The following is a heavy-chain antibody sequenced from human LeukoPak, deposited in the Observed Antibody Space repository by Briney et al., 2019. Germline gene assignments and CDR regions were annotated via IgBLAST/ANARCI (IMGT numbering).Heavy chain of an antibody. V-gene: IGHV3-11*04. CDR3: ARDRLAVAGHVAFDI. J-gene: IGHJ3*02. CDR1: GFTFSDYY. Sequence: GGSLRLSCAASGFTFSDYYMSWIRQAPGKGLEWVSYISSSGSTIYYADSVKGRFTISRDNAKNSLYLQMNSLRAEDTAVYYCARDRLAVAGHVAFDIWGQGTMVTVSS. CDR2: ISSSGSTI. D-gene: IGHD6-19*01.